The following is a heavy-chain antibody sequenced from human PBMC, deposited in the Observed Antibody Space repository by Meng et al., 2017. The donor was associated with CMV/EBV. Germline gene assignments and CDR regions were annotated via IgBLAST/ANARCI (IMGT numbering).Heavy chain of an antibody. J-gene: IGHJ4*02. CDR3: ARGGHYYYDSSGHFDY. Sequence: GPRLFKPSETPPPTRTVPGRSNSSDYSICTRQSPGKRLECIGRLYTSGFTNSNPSRTSLVTMSVDTSKIQFSLRLSSATAAYTAVYYCARGGHYYYDSSGHFDYWGQGTLVTVSS. CDR1: GRSNSSDY. D-gene: IGHD3-22*01. CDR2: LYTSGFT. V-gene: IGHV4-4*07.